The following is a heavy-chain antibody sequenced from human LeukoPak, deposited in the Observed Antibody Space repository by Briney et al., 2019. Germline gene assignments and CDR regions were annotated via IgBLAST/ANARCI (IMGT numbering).Heavy chain of an antibody. Sequence: GGSLRLSCAASGFTFSTFAMIWVRQPPGKGLEWVSSISSSSSFIYYADSVKGRFTISRDNAKNSLYLQMNSLRAEDTAVYYCARDRSRGLLDAFDIWGQGTMVTVSS. J-gene: IGHJ3*02. D-gene: IGHD5-18*01. CDR3: ARDRSRGLLDAFDI. CDR1: GFTFSTFA. CDR2: ISSSSSFI. V-gene: IGHV3-21*01.